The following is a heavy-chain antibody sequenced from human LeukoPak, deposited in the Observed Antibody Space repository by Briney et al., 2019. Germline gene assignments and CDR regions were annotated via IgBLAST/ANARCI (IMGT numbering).Heavy chain of an antibody. Sequence: PSETLSLTCTVSGGSISSYYWSWIRQPPGKGLEWIGYIYHSGSTYYNPSLKSRVTISVDRSKNQFSLKLSSVTAADTAVYYRARESAELGASYWYFDLWGRGTLVTVSS. J-gene: IGHJ2*01. D-gene: IGHD7-27*01. CDR1: GGSISSYY. CDR2: IYHSGST. CDR3: ARESAELGASYWYFDL. V-gene: IGHV4-59*12.